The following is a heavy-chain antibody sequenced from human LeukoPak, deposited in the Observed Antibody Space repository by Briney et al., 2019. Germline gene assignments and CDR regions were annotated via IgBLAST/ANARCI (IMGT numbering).Heavy chain of an antibody. CDR2: IYYSGST. J-gene: IGHJ6*03. Sequence: SETLSLTCTVSGGSTSSGDYYWSWIRQPPGKGLEWIGYIYYSGSTYYNPSLKSRVTISVDTSKNQFSLKLSSVTAADTAVYYCARDEQYPYYYMDVWGKGTTVTVSS. D-gene: IGHD2-2*01. CDR3: ARDEQYPYYYMDV. CDR1: GGSTSSGDYY. V-gene: IGHV4-30-4*01.